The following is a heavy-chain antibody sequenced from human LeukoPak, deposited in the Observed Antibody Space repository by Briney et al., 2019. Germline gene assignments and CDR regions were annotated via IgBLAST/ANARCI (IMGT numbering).Heavy chain of an antibody. Sequence: SETLSLTCTVSGYSISSGYYWGWIRQPPGKGLEWIGSMYHRGSTYYNPSLKSRVTISVDTSKNQFSLKLRSVTAADTAVYYCARIFRGAYFDYWGQGTLVTVSS. CDR1: GYSISSGYY. D-gene: IGHD3-10*01. J-gene: IGHJ4*02. CDR2: MYHRGST. V-gene: IGHV4-38-2*02. CDR3: ARIFRGAYFDY.